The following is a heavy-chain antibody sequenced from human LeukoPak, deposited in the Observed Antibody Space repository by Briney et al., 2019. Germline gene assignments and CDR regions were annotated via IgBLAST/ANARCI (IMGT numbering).Heavy chain of an antibody. Sequence: GASVKVSCKASGYTFTSYAISRVRQAPGQGLEWMGGIIPIFGTANYAQKLQGRVTITADESTSTAYMELSSLRSEDTAVYYCASRRGYYYGSGSFYWFDPWGQGTLVTVSS. CDR3: ASRRGYYYGSGSFYWFDP. J-gene: IGHJ5*02. CDR2: IIPIFGTA. CDR1: GYTFTSYA. D-gene: IGHD3-10*01. V-gene: IGHV1-69*13.